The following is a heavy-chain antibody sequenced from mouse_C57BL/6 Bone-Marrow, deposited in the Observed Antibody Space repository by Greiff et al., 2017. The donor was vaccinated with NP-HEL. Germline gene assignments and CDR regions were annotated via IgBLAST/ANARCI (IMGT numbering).Heavy chain of an antibody. CDR3: AFYDFYWYFDV. D-gene: IGHD2-3*01. CDR2: IYPGGGYT. CDR1: GYTFTNYW. V-gene: IGHV1-63*01. Sequence: VKLVESGAELVRPGTSVKMSCKASGYTFTNYWIGWVKQRPGHGLEWIGDIYPGGGYTNYNEKFKGKATLTADKSSSTAYMQFSSLTSEDSAIYYCAFYDFYWYFDVWGTGTTVTVSS. J-gene: IGHJ1*03.